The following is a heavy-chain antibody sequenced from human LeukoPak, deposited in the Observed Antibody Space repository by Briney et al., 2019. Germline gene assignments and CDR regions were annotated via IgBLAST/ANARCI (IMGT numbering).Heavy chain of an antibody. CDR2: MNIDGSEK. Sequence: GGSLRLSCAASGFTFSNRWMSWVRQAPGKGLEWVANMNIDGSEKYYADSAKGRFTISRDNARNSVYLQMNSLRVEDTAVYYCARDPVEWELLLDYWGQGTLVTVSS. D-gene: IGHD1-26*01. J-gene: IGHJ4*02. V-gene: IGHV3-7*01. CDR3: ARDPVEWELLLDY. CDR1: GFTFSNRW.